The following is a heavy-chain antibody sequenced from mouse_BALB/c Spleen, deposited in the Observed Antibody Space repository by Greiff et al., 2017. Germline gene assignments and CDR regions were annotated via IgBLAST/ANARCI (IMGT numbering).Heavy chain of an antibody. V-gene: IGHV5-6-3*01. Sequence: EVKVVESGGGLVQPGGSLKLSCAASGFTFSSYGMSWVRQTPDKRLELVATINSNGGSTYYPDSVKGRFTISRDNAKNTLYLQMSSLKSEDTAMYYCARGGNRYDVWFAYWGQGTLVTVSA. J-gene: IGHJ3*01. CDR3: ARGGNRYDVWFAY. CDR1: GFTFSSYG. D-gene: IGHD2-14*01. CDR2: INSNGGST.